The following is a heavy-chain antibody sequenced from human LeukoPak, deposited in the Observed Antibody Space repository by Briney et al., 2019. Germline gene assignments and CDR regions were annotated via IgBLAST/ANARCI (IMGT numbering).Heavy chain of an antibody. V-gene: IGHV4-38-2*02. Sequence: SETLSLTCTVSGYSISSGYYWGWIRQPPGKGLEWIGSIYHSGSTYYNPSLKSRVTISVDTSKNQFSLKLSSVTAADTAVYYCARATAYYDFWSGYRETNYYYYYMDVWGKGTTVTVSS. CDR2: IYHSGST. CDR3: ARATAYYDFWSGYRETNYYYYYMDV. D-gene: IGHD3-3*01. J-gene: IGHJ6*03. CDR1: GYSISSGYY.